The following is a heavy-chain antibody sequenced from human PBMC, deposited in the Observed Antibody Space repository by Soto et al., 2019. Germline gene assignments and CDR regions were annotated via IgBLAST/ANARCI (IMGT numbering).Heavy chain of an antibody. CDR2: INWNGGST. CDR1: GFTFDDYG. CDR3: ARHRGYCSSTSRYCYYYYMDV. V-gene: IGHV3-20*01. D-gene: IGHD2-2*01. Sequence: GGSLRLSCAASGFTFDDYGMSWVRQAPGKGLEWVSGINWNGGSTGYADSVKGRFTISRDNAKNSLYLQMNSLRAEDTASYHCARHRGYCSSTSRYCYYYYMDVWGKGTTVTVSS. J-gene: IGHJ6*03.